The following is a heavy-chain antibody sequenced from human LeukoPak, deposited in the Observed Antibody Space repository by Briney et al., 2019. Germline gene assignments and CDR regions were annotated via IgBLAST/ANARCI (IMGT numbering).Heavy chain of an antibody. CDR3: ARFEVNHEDSSSFYYFDH. V-gene: IGHV5-51*01. Sequence: GESLKISCRVSGYAFASYWIGWVRQVPGKGLEWMGIIYPDDSDTKYSPSFQGQVAFSADKSVNTAHLQWSSLKASDSAMYYCARFEVNHEDSSSFYYFDHWGQGTLVTVSS. J-gene: IGHJ4*02. CDR2: IYPDDSDT. CDR1: GYAFASYW. D-gene: IGHD3-22*01.